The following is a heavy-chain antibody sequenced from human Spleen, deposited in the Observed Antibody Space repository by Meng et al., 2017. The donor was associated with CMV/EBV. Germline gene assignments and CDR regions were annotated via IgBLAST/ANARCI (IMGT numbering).Heavy chain of an antibody. J-gene: IGHJ6*02. CDR1: GYSISSGYY. CDR2: IYHSGST. Sequence: GSLRLSCTVSGYSISSGYYWGWIRQPPGKGLEWIGSIYHSGSTYYNPSLKSRVTISVDTSKNQFSLKLSSVTAADTAVYYCARGIEGYYFYGLDVWGQGTKVTVSS. V-gene: IGHV4-38-2*02. CDR3: ARGIEGYYFYGLDV.